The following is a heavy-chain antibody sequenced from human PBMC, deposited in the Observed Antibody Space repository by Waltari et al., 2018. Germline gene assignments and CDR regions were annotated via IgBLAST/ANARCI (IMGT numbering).Heavy chain of an antibody. J-gene: IGHJ5*02. CDR3: ARDCSGGSCYSGFDP. D-gene: IGHD2-15*01. Sequence: QVQLVQSGAEVKKPGSSVQVSCKASGGPFSSYAISWVRQAPGQGLEWMGGIIPIFGTANYAQKFQGRVTITADESTSTAYMELSSLRSEDTAVYYCARDCSGGSCYSGFDPWGQGTLVTVSS. V-gene: IGHV1-69*01. CDR2: IIPIFGTA. CDR1: GGPFSSYA.